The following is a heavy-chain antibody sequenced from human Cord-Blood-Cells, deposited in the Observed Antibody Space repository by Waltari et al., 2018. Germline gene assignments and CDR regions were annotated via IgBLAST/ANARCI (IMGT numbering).Heavy chain of an antibody. CDR2: INHSGST. D-gene: IGHD6-13*01. CDR3: ARLGGQQQLAPLPFDL. Sequence: QVQLQQWGAGLLKPSETLSPTCAVYGGSFSGYYWSWIRTPPGKGLEWIGEINHSGSTNYNPSLKSRVTISVDTSKNQFSLKLSSVTAADTAVYYCARLGGQQQLAPLPFDLWGRGTLVTVSS. J-gene: IGHJ2*01. CDR1: GGSFSGYY. V-gene: IGHV4-34*01.